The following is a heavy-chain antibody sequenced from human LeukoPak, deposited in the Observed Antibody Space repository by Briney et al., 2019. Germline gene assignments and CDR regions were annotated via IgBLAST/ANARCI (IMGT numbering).Heavy chain of an antibody. CDR3: ATGTGDY. V-gene: IGHV3-21*06. D-gene: IGHD3/OR15-3a*01. CDR2: ISSSDDYI. CDR1: GFTFSSYS. J-gene: IGHJ4*02. Sequence: GGSLTLSCEASGFTFSSYSMNWVRQAPGKGLEWVSFISSSDDYIYYAESVKGRFTISRDNAKNSLYLQISSLRAEDTAVYYCATGTGDYWGQGTLVTVFS.